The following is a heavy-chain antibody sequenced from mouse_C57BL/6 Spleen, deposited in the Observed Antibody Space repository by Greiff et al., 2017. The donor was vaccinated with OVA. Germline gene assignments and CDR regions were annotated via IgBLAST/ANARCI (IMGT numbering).Heavy chain of an antibody. J-gene: IGHJ4*01. CDR2: ISDGGSYT. CDR3: ARATMVTTGAMDY. CDR1: GFTFSSYA. D-gene: IGHD2-2*01. Sequence: EVKLVESGGGLVKPGGSLKLSCAASGFTFSSYAMSWVRQTPEKRLEWVATISDGGSYTYYPDNVKGRFTISRDNAKNNLYLQMSHLKSEDTAMYYCARATMVTTGAMDYWGQGTSVTVSS. V-gene: IGHV5-4*03.